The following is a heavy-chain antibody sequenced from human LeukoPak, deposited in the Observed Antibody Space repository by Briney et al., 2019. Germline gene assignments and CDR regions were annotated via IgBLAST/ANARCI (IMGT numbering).Heavy chain of an antibody. J-gene: IGHJ6*02. CDR3: ARVVYYYDSSGYSWDV. CDR2: ISSSSSYI. Sequence: GGSLRLSCAASGFTFSSYSMNWVRQAPGKGREWVSSISSSSSYIYYADSVKGRFTISRDNAKNSLYLQMNSLRAEDTAVYYCARVVYYYDSSGYSWDVWGQGTTVTVSS. CDR1: GFTFSSYS. V-gene: IGHV3-21*01. D-gene: IGHD3-22*01.